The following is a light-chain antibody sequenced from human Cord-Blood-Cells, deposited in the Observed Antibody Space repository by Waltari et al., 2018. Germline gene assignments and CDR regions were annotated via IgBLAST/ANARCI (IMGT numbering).Light chain of an antibody. J-gene: IGKJ4*01. V-gene: IGKV1-33*01. CDR1: QDISNH. CDR2: DTA. Sequence: DIQMTQSPSSLSASVGGGVTLTCQASQDISNHLNWYQQKPGKAPKLLIYDTANLETGVPSRFSGSGSGTDFTFTISSLQPEDIATYYCQQYDNLPALTFGGGTKVEIK. CDR3: QQYDNLPALT.